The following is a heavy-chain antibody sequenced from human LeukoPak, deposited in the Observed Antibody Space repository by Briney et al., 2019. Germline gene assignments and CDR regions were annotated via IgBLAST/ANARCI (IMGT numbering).Heavy chain of an antibody. CDR2: ISGSGGST. CDR3: AKVQYSGYEWDAFDI. Sequence: GGSLRLSCAASGFTFSSYWMSWVRQAPGKGLEWVSAISGSGGSTYYADSVKGRFTISRDNSKNTLYLQMNSLRAEDTAVYYCAKVQYSGYEWDAFDIWGQGTMVTVSS. V-gene: IGHV3-23*01. D-gene: IGHD5-12*01. J-gene: IGHJ3*02. CDR1: GFTFSSYW.